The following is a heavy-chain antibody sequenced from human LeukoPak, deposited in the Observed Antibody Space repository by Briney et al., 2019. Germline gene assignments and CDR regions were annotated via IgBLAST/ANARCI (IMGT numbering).Heavy chain of an antibody. Sequence: ASVKVSCKASGYTFTNYYIHWVRQAPGQGLEWMGLINPGGDNTDYAQNFQGRVTMTRDTSTSTVYMGLSSLRSEDTAVYYGARATGGRYCSTTSCYMRGWFDPWGQGTLVTVSS. CDR3: ARATGGRYCSTTSCYMRGWFDP. V-gene: IGHV1-46*01. D-gene: IGHD2-2*02. CDR2: INPGGDNT. CDR1: GYTFTNYY. J-gene: IGHJ5*02.